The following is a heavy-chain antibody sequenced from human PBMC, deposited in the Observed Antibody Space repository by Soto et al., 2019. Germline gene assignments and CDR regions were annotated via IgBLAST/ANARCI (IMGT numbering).Heavy chain of an antibody. J-gene: IGHJ5*02. CDR1: GGSISSSSYY. D-gene: IGHD6-13*01. V-gene: IGHV4-39*01. Sequence: SETLSLTCTVSGGSISSSSYYWGWIRQPPGKGLEWIGSIYYSGSTYYNPSLKSRVTISVDTSKNQFSLKLSSVTAADTAVYYCARRNGYSSSWYLNWFDPWGQGTLVTVSS. CDR3: ARRNGYSSSWYLNWFDP. CDR2: IYYSGST.